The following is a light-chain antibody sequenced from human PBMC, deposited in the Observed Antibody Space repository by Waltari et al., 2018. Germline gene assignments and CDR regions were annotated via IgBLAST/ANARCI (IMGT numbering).Light chain of an antibody. CDR2: EVN. J-gene: IGLJ2*01. V-gene: IGLV2-23*02. CDR3: CSYARAGTLL. Sequence: QSALTQPASVSGSPGQSITISCSGTYNDVETYNLVSWYQHSPGKAPNLLIYEVNRRPSWFSNRFSGSKSGNTASLTISGLQAEDEADYYCCSYARAGTLLFGGGTKLTVL. CDR1: YNDVETYNL.